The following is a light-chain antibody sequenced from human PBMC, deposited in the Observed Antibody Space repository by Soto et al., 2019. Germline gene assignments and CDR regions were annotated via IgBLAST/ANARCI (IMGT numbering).Light chain of an antibody. CDR3: KQYGSTPLT. J-gene: IGKJ4*01. V-gene: IGKV3-20*01. CDR2: DAS. Sequence: EIVLTQSPGTLSLSPGERATLSCRASQSVANNYLAWYQQKPGQAPRFLIYDASSRSTGIPDRFSGSGYGTDFTLTISRLEPEDFAVYYCKQYGSTPLTFGGGTKVEIK. CDR1: QSVANNY.